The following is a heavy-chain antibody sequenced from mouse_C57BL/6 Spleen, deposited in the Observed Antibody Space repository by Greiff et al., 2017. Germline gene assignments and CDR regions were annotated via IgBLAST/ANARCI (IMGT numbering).Heavy chain of an antibody. V-gene: IGHV1-53*01. CDR2: INPSNGGT. CDR3: AREELLGLYYFDY. D-gene: IGHD4-1*01. Sequence: QVQLKQPGTELVKPGASVKLSCKASGYTFTSYWMHWVKQRPGQGLEWIGNINPSNGGTTYNEKFKSKATLTVDKSSSTAYMQLSSLTSEDSAVYYCAREELLGLYYFDYWGQGTTLTVSS. J-gene: IGHJ2*01. CDR1: GYTFTSYW.